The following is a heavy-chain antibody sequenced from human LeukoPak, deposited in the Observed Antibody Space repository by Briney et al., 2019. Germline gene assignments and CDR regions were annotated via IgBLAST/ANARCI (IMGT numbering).Heavy chain of an antibody. CDR1: GGSLSNSFYY. CDR3: AKRGSSWFFDY. V-gene: IGHV4-39*01. Sequence: SETLSLTCTVSGGSLSNSFYYWGYIRQSPGKGLEWIGSIHFSGSTYYNPSLRSRVTISVDTSKSQFSLKLSSVTAADTAVYYCAKRGSSWFFDYWGQGTLVTVSS. CDR2: IHFSGST. D-gene: IGHD6-19*01. J-gene: IGHJ4*02.